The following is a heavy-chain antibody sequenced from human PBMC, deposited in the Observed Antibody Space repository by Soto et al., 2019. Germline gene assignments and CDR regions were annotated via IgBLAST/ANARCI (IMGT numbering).Heavy chain of an antibody. V-gene: IGHV1-2*04. J-gene: IGHJ4*02. D-gene: IGHD2-15*01. CDR2: INPNSGGT. Sequence: QVQLVQSGAEVKKPGASVKVSCKASGYTFTGYYMHWVRQAPGQGLEWMGWINPNSGGTNYAQKFQGWVTITRDTSISTAYMELSRLISDDTAVYYCARTPEPRYPHCSGGSCYLYYFDYWGQGTLVTVAS. CDR3: ARTPEPRYPHCSGGSCYLYYFDY. CDR1: GYTFTGYY.